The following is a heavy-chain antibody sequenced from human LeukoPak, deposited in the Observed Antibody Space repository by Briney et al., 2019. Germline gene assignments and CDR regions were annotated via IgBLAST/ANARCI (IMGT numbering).Heavy chain of an antibody. CDR3: AKQAGWGAYFSFLPYDF. CDR2: FGHNGDIT. D-gene: IGHD4/OR15-4a*01. V-gene: IGHV3-23*01. J-gene: IGHJ4*02. CDR1: GFTFSYYG. Sequence: GGSLRLSCAASGFTFSYYGLSWVRQAPGKGLEWVSGFGHNGDITYSDSVKGRFTISRDNSKNTLFLQMNSLRADDTAVYFCAKQAGWGAYFSFLPYDFWGRGTLVTVSS.